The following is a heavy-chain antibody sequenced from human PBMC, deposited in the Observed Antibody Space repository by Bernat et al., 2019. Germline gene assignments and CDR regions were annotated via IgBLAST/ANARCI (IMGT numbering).Heavy chain of an antibody. J-gene: IGHJ6*03. CDR3: GKTRTSILFTDMDV. D-gene: IGHD3/OR15-3a*01. CDR2: ISTSGGNT. CDR1: GFTFSNYG. V-gene: IGHV3-23*01. Sequence: EVEMLESGGGLEQPGGSLRLSCVASGFTFSNYGMSWVRQAPGKGPEWVSAISTSGGNTYYADSVKGRFTISRDNSRNTLYLQMNSLRAEDTAIYYCGKTRTSILFTDMDVWGKGTTVTVSS.